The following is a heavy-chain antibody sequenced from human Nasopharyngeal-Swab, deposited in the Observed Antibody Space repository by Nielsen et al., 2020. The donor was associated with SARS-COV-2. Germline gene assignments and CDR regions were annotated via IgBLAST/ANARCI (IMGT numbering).Heavy chain of an antibody. CDR1: GGSISSSSYY. D-gene: IGHD5-12*01. Sequence: SETLSLTCTVSGGSISSSSYYWAWIRQPPGKGLEWIGSISSSGSTYYNPSLKSRVTISVDTSKNHFSLKLSSMTAADTAPYYCARIVATIVDRGAGKYCFDYWGQGTLVTVSS. CDR3: ARIVATIVDRGAGKYCFDY. V-gene: IGHV4-39*01. CDR2: ISSSGST. J-gene: IGHJ4*02.